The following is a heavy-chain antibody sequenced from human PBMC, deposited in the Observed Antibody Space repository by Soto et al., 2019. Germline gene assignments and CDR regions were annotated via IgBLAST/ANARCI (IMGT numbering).Heavy chain of an antibody. CDR1: GDSISSSSYY. CDR3: ARGAGSPTYYYGMDV. Sequence: LSLTCTVSGDSISSSSYYWGWIRQPPGKGLEWIGSIFYSGSTYYNPSLKSRVTISVDTSKNQFSLNLSSVTAADTAEYYCARGAGSPTYYYGMDVWGQGTTVTVSS. CDR2: IFYSGST. D-gene: IGHD2-15*01. J-gene: IGHJ6*02. V-gene: IGHV4-39*01.